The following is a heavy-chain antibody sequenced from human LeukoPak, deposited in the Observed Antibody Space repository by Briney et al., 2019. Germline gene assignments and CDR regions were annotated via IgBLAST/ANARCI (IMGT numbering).Heavy chain of an antibody. CDR2: IRSKAYGGTT. Sequence: GGSLRLSCTASGFTFGDYAMSWVRQAPGKGLEWVGFIRSKAYGGTTEYAGSVKGRFTISRDDSKSIAYLQMNSLKTEDTAVYYCTRALGYCSGGSCYDFDYWGQGTLVTVSS. V-gene: IGHV3-49*04. J-gene: IGHJ4*02. CDR3: TRALGYCSGGSCYDFDY. CDR1: GFTFGDYA. D-gene: IGHD2-15*01.